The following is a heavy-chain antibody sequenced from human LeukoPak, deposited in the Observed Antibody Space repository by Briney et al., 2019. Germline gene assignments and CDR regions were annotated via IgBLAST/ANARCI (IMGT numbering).Heavy chain of an antibody. J-gene: IGHJ5*02. V-gene: IGHV3-48*01. D-gene: IGHD6-13*01. CDR1: GFTFSSYS. CDR3: ARGLYSSSGDWFDP. CDR2: ISNSSSTI. Sequence: PGGSLRLSCAASGFTFSSYSMNWVRQAPGKGLEWVSYISNSSSTIYYADSVKGRFTISRDNAKNSLYLQMNSLRAEDTAVYYCARGLYSSSGDWFDPWGQGTLVTVSS.